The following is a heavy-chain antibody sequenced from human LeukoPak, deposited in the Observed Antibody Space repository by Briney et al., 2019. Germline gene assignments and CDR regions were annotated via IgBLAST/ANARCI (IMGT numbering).Heavy chain of an antibody. CDR2: IYHSGST. CDR1: GYSISSGYY. V-gene: IGHV4-38-2*02. D-gene: IGHD3-22*01. J-gene: IGHJ4*02. Sequence: PSETLSLTCTVSGYSISSGYYWGWIRQPPGKGLEWIGSIYHSGSTYYNPSLKSRVTISVDTSKNLFSLKLTSVTAADTAVYYCARDLLYNSDISAYRGPPDYWGQGTLVTVSS. CDR3: ARDLLYNSDISAYRGPPDY.